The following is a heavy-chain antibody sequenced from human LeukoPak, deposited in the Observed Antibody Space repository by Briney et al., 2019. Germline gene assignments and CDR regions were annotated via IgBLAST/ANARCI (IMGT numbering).Heavy chain of an antibody. CDR3: ARGDLWFGELDGYYMDV. V-gene: IGHV1-69*05. CDR2: IIPIFGTA. D-gene: IGHD3-10*01. Sequence: SVKVSCKASGGTFSSYAISWVRQAPGQGLEWMGGIIPIFGTANYAQKLQGRVTITTDESTSTAYMELSSLRSEDTAVYYCARGDLWFGELDGYYMDVWGKGTTVTVSS. CDR1: GGTFSSYA. J-gene: IGHJ6*03.